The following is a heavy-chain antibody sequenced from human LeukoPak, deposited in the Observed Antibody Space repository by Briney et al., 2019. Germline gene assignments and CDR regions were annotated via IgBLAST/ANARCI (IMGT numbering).Heavy chain of an antibody. CDR1: GFIFSDYV. CDR3: ARDRNRDCSSTSCYPPRGKRTGMDV. CDR2: SGTGGRT. D-gene: IGHD2-2*01. J-gene: IGHJ6*02. V-gene: IGHV3-23*01. Sequence: GGSLRLSCAGSGFIFSDYVISWVRQAPGKGLEWVSASGTGGRTYYADSVKGRFTISRDNSKKTVFLQMAGLRAEDTAVYYCARDRNRDCSSTSCYPPRGKRTGMDVWGQGTTVTVSS.